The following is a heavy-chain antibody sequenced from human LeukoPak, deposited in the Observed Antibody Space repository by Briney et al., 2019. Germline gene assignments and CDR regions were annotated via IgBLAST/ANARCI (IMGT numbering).Heavy chain of an antibody. Sequence: GGSLRLSCAASGFTFSNFAMHWVRQAPGKGLEWLADILYDGTMKYYADSVNGRFTIYRDNSENMVFLQMNRLAVDDTAVYYCARDPRGPTGYDAISRDTFDYWGQGTLVTVSS. CDR1: GFTFSNFA. D-gene: IGHD1-14*01. CDR2: ILYDGTMK. V-gene: IGHV3-30*03. J-gene: IGHJ4*02. CDR3: ARDPRGPTGYDAISRDTFDY.